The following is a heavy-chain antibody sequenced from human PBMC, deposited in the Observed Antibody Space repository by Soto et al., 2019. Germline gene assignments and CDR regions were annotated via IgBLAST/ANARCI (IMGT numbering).Heavy chain of an antibody. CDR2: IYYSGST. J-gene: IGHJ4*02. V-gene: IGHV4-59*01. D-gene: IGHD3-9*01. Sequence: PSETLSLTCTVSGGSISSNYWSWIRQPPGKGLEWIGYIYYSGSTTSNPSLKSRVTISVDTSKNQFSLKLSSVTAADTAVYYCGRVEHRAYFSVLTDIWGQESLVTVSS. CDR1: GGSISSNY. CDR3: GRVEHRAYFSVLTDI.